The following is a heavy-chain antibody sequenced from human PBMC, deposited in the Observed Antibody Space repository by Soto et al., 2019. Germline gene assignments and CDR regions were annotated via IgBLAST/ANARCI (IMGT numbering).Heavy chain of an antibody. J-gene: IGHJ6*02. CDR3: AREPTTAVVNYGMDV. V-gene: IGHV3-23*01. CDR2: LSNAGGTI. CDR1: GFTFSNYA. Sequence: EVQLLESGGGLIQPGGSLRLSCAASGFTFSNYAMTWVRQAPGKGLEWVSTLSNAGGTIYYADSVKGRFTISRDNSKNTLYLHMSSLRAEDTAVYYCAREPTTAVVNYGMDVWGQGTTVTVSS. D-gene: IGHD6-13*01.